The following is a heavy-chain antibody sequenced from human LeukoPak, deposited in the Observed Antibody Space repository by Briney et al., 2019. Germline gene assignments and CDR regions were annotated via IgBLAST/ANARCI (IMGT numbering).Heavy chain of an antibody. CDR3: ARGLADIRYFDWLSEYYFDF. D-gene: IGHD3-9*01. J-gene: IGHJ4*02. V-gene: IGHV4-34*01. CDR2: INHSGST. CDR1: GGSFSGYY. Sequence: SETLSLTCAVYGGSFSGYYWSWIRQPPGKGLEWIGEINHSGSTNYNPSLKSRVTISVDTSKNQFSLQLSSVAAADTAVYYCARGLADIRYFDWLSEYYFDFWGQGTLVTVSS.